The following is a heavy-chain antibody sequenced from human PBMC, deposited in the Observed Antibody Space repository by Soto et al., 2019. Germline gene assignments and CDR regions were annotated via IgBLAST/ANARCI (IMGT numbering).Heavy chain of an antibody. CDR2: VSTDGRST. V-gene: IGHV3-23*01. D-gene: IGHD2-2*02. J-gene: IGHJ6*01. Sequence: PGVSLRLSCRASGLALGNYAMNWVLQVPGRGLEWVAGVSTDGRSTYHADSVKDRITISRDNSKNTVSLHMTSLRAEDTAVYYCARGGFCGGTTCYTNVHYGMDVWGQGTTVTVSS. CDR3: ARGGFCGGTTCYTNVHYGMDV. CDR1: GLALGNYA.